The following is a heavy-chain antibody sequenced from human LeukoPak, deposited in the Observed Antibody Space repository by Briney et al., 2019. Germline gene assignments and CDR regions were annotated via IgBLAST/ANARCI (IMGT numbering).Heavy chain of an antibody. Sequence: GGSLRLSCAASGFTFSSYDIHWVRQAPGKGLEWVAFIRYDGSNKYYADSVEGRFTISRDNSKNTLYLQMNSLRVEDTAVYYCAKVSEGVDYWGQGTLVTVSS. CDR1: GFTFSSYD. D-gene: IGHD3-16*01. CDR2: IRYDGSNK. CDR3: AKVSEGVDY. V-gene: IGHV3-30*02. J-gene: IGHJ4*02.